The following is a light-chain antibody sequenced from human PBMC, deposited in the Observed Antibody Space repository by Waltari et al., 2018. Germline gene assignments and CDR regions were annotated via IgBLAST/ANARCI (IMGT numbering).Light chain of an antibody. CDR2: QDA. J-gene: IGLJ2*01. CDR1: DLGDYY. V-gene: IGLV3-1*01. Sequence: SYELVQPHSLSVFPGQTASITCSGHDLGDYYVSRYQQRPGRPPVLLIYQDAKRPSGIPERFSGSNSGNTATLTISGTQPIDDSDYYCQAWDNTAVVFGGGTRLTVL. CDR3: QAWDNTAVV.